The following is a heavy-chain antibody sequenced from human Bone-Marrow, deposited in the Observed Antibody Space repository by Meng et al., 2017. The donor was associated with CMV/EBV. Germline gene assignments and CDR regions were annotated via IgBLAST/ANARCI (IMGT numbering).Heavy chain of an antibody. CDR1: GFTFSSYW. J-gene: IGHJ3*02. CDR3: ARRDFGNAFDI. CDR2: INSDGSST. V-gene: IGHV3-74*01. D-gene: IGHD3-3*01. Sequence: GESLKISCAASGFTFSSYWMHWVRQAPGKGLVWVSRINSDGSSTSYADSVKGRFTISRDNSKNTLFLQMNSLRAEDTAVYYCARRDFGNAFDIWGQGTMVTVSS.